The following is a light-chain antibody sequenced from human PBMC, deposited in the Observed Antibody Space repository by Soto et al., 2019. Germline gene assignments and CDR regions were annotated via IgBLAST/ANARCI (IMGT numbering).Light chain of an antibody. CDR3: ISYAGRDTLV. CDR1: SSDVGNSDL. J-gene: IGLJ2*01. CDR2: EGS. Sequence: QSALTQPASVSGSPGQSVTISCSGISSDVGNSDLISWYQQYPGEAPKVIMFEGSKRPSGVSNRFSGSKSGHTASLTISGLQAEDEAEYYCISYAGRDTLVFGGGTKLTVL. V-gene: IGLV2-23*01.